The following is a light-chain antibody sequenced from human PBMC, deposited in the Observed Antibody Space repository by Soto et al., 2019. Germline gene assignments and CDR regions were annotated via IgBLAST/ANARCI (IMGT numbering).Light chain of an antibody. CDR3: HQYNSFPGT. J-gene: IGKJ1*01. V-gene: IGKV1-5*01. Sequence: DIQMTQSPSTLSASVGDRVTITCRASQSISNWLAWYQQKPGKAPKLLIYDASTLESGVPSRFSGSGSGTEFTLTISSLQPDDFAAYYCHQYNSFPGTFGRGTKVEIK. CDR1: QSISNW. CDR2: DAS.